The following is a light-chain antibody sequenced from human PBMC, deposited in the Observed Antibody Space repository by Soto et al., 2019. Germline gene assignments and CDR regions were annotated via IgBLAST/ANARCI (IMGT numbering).Light chain of an antibody. CDR1: QSLLHTDGYNY. CDR2: VAS. J-gene: IGKJ1*01. Sequence: DIVMTQSPLSLPVTPGEPASISCRSSQSLLHTDGYNYLDWFLQKPGQSPQLLIYVASNRASGVPDRFSGSGSGTDFTLKISRVEAEDVEVYYCMQSLQTPRTFGQGTKVEI. CDR3: MQSLQTPRT. V-gene: IGKV2-28*01.